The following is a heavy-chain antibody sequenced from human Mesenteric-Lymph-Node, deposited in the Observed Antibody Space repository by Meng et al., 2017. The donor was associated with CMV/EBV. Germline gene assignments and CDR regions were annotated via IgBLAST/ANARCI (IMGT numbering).Heavy chain of an antibody. V-gene: IGHV3-74*01. CDR3: AGSIVGSGSYFGDDY. Sequence: GESLKISCAASGLTVSSDYMTWIRQAPGKGLVWVSRINVDGSYIDYADSVKGRFSISRDNAKNTVYLQMSSLRVEDTAVYYCAGSIVGSGSYFGDDYWGQGTPVTVSS. J-gene: IGHJ4*02. CDR2: INVDGSYI. CDR1: GLTVSSDY. D-gene: IGHD3-10*01.